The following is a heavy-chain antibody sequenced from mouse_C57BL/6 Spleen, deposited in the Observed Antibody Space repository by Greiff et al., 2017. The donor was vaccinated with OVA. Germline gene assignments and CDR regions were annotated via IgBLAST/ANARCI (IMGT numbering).Heavy chain of an antibody. D-gene: IGHD1-1*01. Sequence: EVKLQESGGGLVQPGGSLKLSCAASGIDFSRYWMSWVRRAPGKGLEWIGEINPDSSTINYAPSLKDKFIISRDNAKNTLYLQMSKVRSEDTALYYCARPNYGSSSPYAMDYWGQGTSVTVSS. J-gene: IGHJ4*01. CDR2: INPDSSTI. CDR1: GIDFSRYW. CDR3: ARPNYGSSSPYAMDY. V-gene: IGHV4-1*01.